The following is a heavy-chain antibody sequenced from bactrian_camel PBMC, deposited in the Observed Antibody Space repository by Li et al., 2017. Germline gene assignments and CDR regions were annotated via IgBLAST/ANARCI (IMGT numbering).Heavy chain of an antibody. J-gene: IGHJ6*01. CDR1: GTPSPGYC. Sequence: QLVESGGGLVQPGGSLRLSCAISGTPSPGYCVGWFRQAPGKGREAVAAMYAGGAGTKYADSVKGRFTISQDNAKNTLYLQMNSLKLEDTAMYYCAAGQGVGWCLDVIRVGAEPDFDYWGHGTQVTVS. V-gene: IGHV3S28*01. CDR2: MYAGGAGT. CDR3: AAGQGVGWCLDVIRVGAEPDFDY. D-gene: IGHD5*01.